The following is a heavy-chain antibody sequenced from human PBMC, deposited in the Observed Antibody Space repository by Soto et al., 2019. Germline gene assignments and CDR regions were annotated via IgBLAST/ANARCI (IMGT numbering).Heavy chain of an antibody. D-gene: IGHD6-19*01. Sequence: EVQLVESGGGLVQPGGSLRLSCVDSGFTFSSYWMSWVRQAPVKGLEWVGNIKQDGSEENYADSVKGRVTISRDNAKNTMYLQMNSLRVEDTAVYYCASIAASGRGCDVWGQGTTVLVSS. CDR1: GFTFSSYW. CDR3: ASIAASGRGCDV. J-gene: IGHJ6*02. V-gene: IGHV3-7*01. CDR2: IKQDGSEE.